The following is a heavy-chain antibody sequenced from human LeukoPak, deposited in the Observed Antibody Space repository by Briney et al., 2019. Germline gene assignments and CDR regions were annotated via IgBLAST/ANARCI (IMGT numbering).Heavy chain of an antibody. CDR3: ARGIDRSSGDY. CDR2: INPNSGGT. V-gene: IGHV1-2*04. CDR1: GYTFINHD. Sequence: ASVKVSCKASGYTFINHDINWVRQAPGQGLEWMGWINPNSGGTNYAQKFQGWVTMTRDTSISTAYMELSRLRSDDTAVYYCARGIDRSSGDYWGQGTLVTVSS. J-gene: IGHJ4*02. D-gene: IGHD3-22*01.